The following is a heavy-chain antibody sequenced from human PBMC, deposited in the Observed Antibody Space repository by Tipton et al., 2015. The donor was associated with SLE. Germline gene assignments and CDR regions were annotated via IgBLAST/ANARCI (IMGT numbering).Heavy chain of an antibody. D-gene: IGHD3-10*01. CDR3: ARGRITMVRGRRSYYYMDV. CDR2: VSYSGRS. CDR1: HGSISGHY. V-gene: IGHV4-59*11. J-gene: IGHJ6*03. Sequence: TLSLTCTVSHGSISGHYWSWIRQSPGKGLEWIEYVSYSGRSLYDPSLRSRVTISVDTSKNQFSLKLSSVTAADTAVYYCARGRITMVRGRRSYYYMDVWGKGTTVTVSS.